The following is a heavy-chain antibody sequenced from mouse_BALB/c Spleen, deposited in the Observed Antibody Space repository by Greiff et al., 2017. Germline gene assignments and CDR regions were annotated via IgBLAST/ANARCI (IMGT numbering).Heavy chain of an antibody. J-gene: IGHJ4*01. CDR3: AFGLPHYYAMDY. CDR2: INPYNDGT. CDR1: GYTFTSYV. Sequence: EVKLQESGPELVKPGASVKMSCKASGYTFTSYVMHWVKQKPGQGLEWIGYINPYNDGTKYNEKFKGKATLTSDKSSSTAYMELSSLTSEDSAVYYCAFGLPHYYAMDYWGQGTSVTVSS. D-gene: IGHD2-10*01. V-gene: IGHV1-14*01.